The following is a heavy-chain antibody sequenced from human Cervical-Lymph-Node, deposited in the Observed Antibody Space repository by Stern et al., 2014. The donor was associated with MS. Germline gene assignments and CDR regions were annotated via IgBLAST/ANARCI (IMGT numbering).Heavy chain of an antibody. J-gene: IGHJ4*02. CDR2: IRSKTNSYAT. D-gene: IGHD3-22*01. CDR1: GFMFSDAS. V-gene: IGHV3-73*01. Sequence: EVQLVESGGGLVQPGGSLKLSCAASGFMFSDASIHWVRQAPGKGLEWVGRIRSKTNSYATAYAASVKGRCNISRDDSKNTAYLHMNSLKTEDTAVYYCTRSMIVVAFDYWGQGTLVTVSS. CDR3: TRSMIVVAFDY.